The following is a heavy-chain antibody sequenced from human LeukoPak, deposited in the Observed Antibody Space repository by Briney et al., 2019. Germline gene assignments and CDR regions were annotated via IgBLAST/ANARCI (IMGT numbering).Heavy chain of an antibody. J-gene: IGHJ4*02. V-gene: IGHV3-20*04. Sequence: PGGSLRLSCEASGFSFPYGMSWVRQAPGKGLEWVSGINWDGGSTGYADSVKGRFSISRDNAKNSLYLQMNSLRAEDTALYYCARSSRSSGWFTTPFDYWGQGTLVTVSS. D-gene: IGHD6-19*01. CDR1: GFSFPYG. CDR3: ARSSRSSGWFTTPFDY. CDR2: INWDGGST.